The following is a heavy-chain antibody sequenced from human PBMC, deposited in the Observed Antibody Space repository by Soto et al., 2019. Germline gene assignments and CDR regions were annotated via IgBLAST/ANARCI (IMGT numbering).Heavy chain of an antibody. D-gene: IGHD3-22*01. CDR2: IYYSGST. CDR1: GVTISSGGYY. V-gene: IGHV4-31*03. Sequence: PLSVTGTVSGVTISSGGYYWSWIRQRPGKGREWIGYIYYSGSTYYNPSLKSRVTISVDTSKNQFSLKLSYVTAADTAVYYCGRGAVVISYFDCMDAWGQGTTVTVSS. J-gene: IGHJ6*02. CDR3: GRGAVVISYFDCMDA.